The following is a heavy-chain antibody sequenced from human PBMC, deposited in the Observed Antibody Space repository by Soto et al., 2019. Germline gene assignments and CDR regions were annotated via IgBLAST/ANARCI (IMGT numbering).Heavy chain of an antibody. V-gene: IGHV3-23*01. Sequence: GGSLRLSCAASGFTFSSYAMGWVRQAPGKGLEWVSAISGSGGSTYYADSVKGRFTISRDNSKNTLYLQMNSLRAEDTAVYYCAKESSSSWPPFGVNWFDPWGQGTLVTVSS. J-gene: IGHJ5*02. CDR3: AKESSSSWPPFGVNWFDP. CDR2: ISGSGGST. D-gene: IGHD6-13*01. CDR1: GFTFSSYA.